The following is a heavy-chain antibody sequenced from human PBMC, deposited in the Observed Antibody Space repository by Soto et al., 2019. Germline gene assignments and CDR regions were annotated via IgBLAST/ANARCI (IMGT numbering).Heavy chain of an antibody. CDR1: GFMFSNDW. V-gene: IGHV3-7*05. CDR2: MNEDGSEK. Sequence: GGSLRLSCAASGFMFSNDWMSWVRQAPGKGLEWVANMNEDGSEKYYVDAVKGRFTISRDNGKNSLYLQMNSLRAEDTAVFYCAGDSRGTLDFWGQGTPVTVSS. J-gene: IGHJ4*02. D-gene: IGHD1-1*01. CDR3: AGDSRGTLDF.